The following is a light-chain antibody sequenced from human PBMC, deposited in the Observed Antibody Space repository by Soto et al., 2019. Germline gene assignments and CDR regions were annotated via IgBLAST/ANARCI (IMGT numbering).Light chain of an antibody. CDR1: TSNIGRNT. CDR2: SNH. CDR3: AAWDDSLNGLYV. V-gene: IGLV1-44*01. Sequence: QPVLTQPPSASGTPGQGVTISCSGSTSNIGRNTVNWYQHLPGTAPKLLIYSNHQRPSGVPDRFSGSKSGTSASLVISGLQSEDEADYYCAAWDDSLNGLYVFGTGTKVTVL. J-gene: IGLJ1*01.